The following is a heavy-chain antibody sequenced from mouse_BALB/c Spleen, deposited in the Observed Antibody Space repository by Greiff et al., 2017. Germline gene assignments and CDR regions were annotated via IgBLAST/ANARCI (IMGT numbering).Heavy chain of an antibody. Sequence: QVQLQQSGSVLVRPGASVKLSCKASGYTFTSSWMHWAKQRPGQGLEWIGEIHPNSGNTNYNEKFKGKATLTVDTSSSTAYVDLSSLTSEDSAVYYCARSSPYYGYDWFAYWGQGTLVTVSA. D-gene: IGHD2-9*01. J-gene: IGHJ3*01. CDR3: ARSSPYYGYDWFAY. V-gene: IGHV1S130*01. CDR2: IHPNSGNT. CDR1: GYTFTSSW.